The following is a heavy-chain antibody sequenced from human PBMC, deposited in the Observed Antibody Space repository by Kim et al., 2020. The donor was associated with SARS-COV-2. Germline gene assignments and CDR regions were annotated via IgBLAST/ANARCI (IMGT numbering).Heavy chain of an antibody. D-gene: IGHD3-3*01. V-gene: IGHV7-4-1*02. CDR2: INTNTGNP. Sequence: ASVKVSCKASGYTFTSYAMNWVRQAPGQGLEWMGWINTNTGNPTYAQGFTGRFVFSLDTSVSTAYLQISSLKAEDTAVYYCAREVLEWLSADYYYYYGMDVWGQGTTVTVSS. J-gene: IGHJ6*02. CDR3: AREVLEWLSADYYYYYGMDV. CDR1: GYTFTSYA.